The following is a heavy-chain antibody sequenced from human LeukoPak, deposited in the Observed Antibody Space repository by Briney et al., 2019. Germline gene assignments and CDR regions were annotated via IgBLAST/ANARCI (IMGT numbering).Heavy chain of an antibody. CDR3: ARGRRWLSHLPRNWFDP. V-gene: IGHV1-8*01. D-gene: IGHD4-23*01. CDR1: GYTFTSYD. Sequence: ASVKVSCKASGYTFTSYDINWVRQATGQGLEWMGWMNPNSGNTGYAQKFQGRVTMTRNTSISTAYMELSSLRSEDTAVYYCARGRRWLSHLPRNWFDPWGQGTLVTVSS. CDR2: MNPNSGNT. J-gene: IGHJ5*02.